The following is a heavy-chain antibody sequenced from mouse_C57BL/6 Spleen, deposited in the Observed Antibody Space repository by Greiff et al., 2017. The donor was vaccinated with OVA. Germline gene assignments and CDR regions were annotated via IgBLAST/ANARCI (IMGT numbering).Heavy chain of an antibody. CDR1: GYTFTSYW. J-gene: IGHJ1*03. D-gene: IGHD1-1*01. CDR3: ARSAGRDWYFDV. V-gene: IGHV1-52*01. Sequence: QVHVKQSGAELVRPGSSVKLSCKASGYTFTSYWMHWVKQRPIQGLEWIGNIDPSDSETHYNQKFKDKATLTVDKSSSTAYMQLSSLTSEDSAVYYCARSAGRDWYFDVWGTGTTVTVSS. CDR2: IDPSDSET.